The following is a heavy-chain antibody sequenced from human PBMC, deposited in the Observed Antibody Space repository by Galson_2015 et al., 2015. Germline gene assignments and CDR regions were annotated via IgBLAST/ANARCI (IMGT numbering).Heavy chain of an antibody. CDR1: GFTFSSYG. Sequence: SLRLSCAASGFTFSSYGMHWVRQAPGKGLEWVAVIWYDGSNKYYADSVKGRFTISRDNSKNTLYLQMNSLRAEDTAVYYCATRAGSVSWAAFDIWGQGTMVTVSS. CDR2: IWYDGSNK. J-gene: IGHJ3*02. CDR3: ATRAGSVSWAAFDI. D-gene: IGHD5/OR15-5a*01. V-gene: IGHV3-33*01.